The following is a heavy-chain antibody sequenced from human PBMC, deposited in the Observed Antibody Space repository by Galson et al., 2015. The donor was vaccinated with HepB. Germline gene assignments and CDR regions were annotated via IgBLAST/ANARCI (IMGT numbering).Heavy chain of an antibody. CDR2: IYSGGTT. J-gene: IGHJ4*02. V-gene: IGHV3-53*01. Sequence: SLRLSCAASGFTFSGDYMSWIRQAPGKGLEWVSVIYSGGTTDYADSVKGRFTISRDNSKNTLYLQMHSPRTEDTAVYYCARGYSRSWYSGLGYWGQGTLVTVSS. D-gene: IGHD6-13*01. CDR3: ARGYSRSWYSGLGY. CDR1: GFTFSGDY.